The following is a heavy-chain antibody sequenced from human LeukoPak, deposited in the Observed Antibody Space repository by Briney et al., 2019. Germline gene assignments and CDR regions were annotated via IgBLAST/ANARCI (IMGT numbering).Heavy chain of an antibody. CDR3: AKVRWGSDNALDS. J-gene: IGHJ4*02. CDR1: GFTFSSYT. D-gene: IGHD3-16*01. Sequence: GGSLRLSCAASGFTFSSYTMSWVRQAPGKGLEWLAVISHDGSNKYYADSVKGRITISRDNSMNTLYHQMNSLRAEDTAVYYCAKVRWGSDNALDSWGQGTLVTGSS. V-gene: IGHV3-30*18. CDR2: ISHDGSNK.